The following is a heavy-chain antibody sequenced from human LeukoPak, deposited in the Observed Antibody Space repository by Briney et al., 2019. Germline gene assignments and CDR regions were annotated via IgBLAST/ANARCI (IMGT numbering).Heavy chain of an antibody. CDR2: INHSGST. CDR1: GGSFSGSY. V-gene: IGHV4-34*01. CDR3: ARAYSPLSGGNSFDY. J-gene: IGHJ4*02. D-gene: IGHD4-23*01. Sequence: SGTLSLTCAVYGGSFSGSYWSWIRQSPGKGLEWIGEINHSGSTNYNPSLKSRVTISVDTSKNQFSLKLSSVTAADTAVYYCARAYSPLSGGNSFDYWGQGTLVTVSS.